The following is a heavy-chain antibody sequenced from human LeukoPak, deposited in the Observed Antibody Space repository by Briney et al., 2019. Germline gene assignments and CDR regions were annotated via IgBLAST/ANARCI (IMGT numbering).Heavy chain of an antibody. Sequence: SQTLSLTCTVSGGSISSGDYYWSWIRQPPGKGLEWIGYIYYSGSTYYNPSLKSRVTISVDTSKNQFSLKLSSVTAADTAVYYCARGVSVYYDSSGYYYERLPFDYWGQGTLVTVSS. V-gene: IGHV4-30-4*01. CDR3: ARGVSVYYDSSGYYYERLPFDY. CDR2: IYYSGST. CDR1: GGSISSGDYY. D-gene: IGHD3-22*01. J-gene: IGHJ4*02.